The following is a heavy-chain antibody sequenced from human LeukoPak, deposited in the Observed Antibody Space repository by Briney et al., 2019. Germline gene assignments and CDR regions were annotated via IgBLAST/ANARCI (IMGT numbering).Heavy chain of an antibody. D-gene: IGHD5-18*01. J-gene: IGHJ4*02. CDR3: ARVAGGGYSEPWLLDY. CDR2: IIPIFGTA. CDR1: GYTFTSYA. Sequence: GASVKVSCKASGYTFTSYAIQWVRQAPGQGLEWMGGIIPIFGTANYAQKFQGRVTITADESTSTAYMGLSSLRSEDTAVYYCARVAGGGYSEPWLLDYWGQGTLVTVSS. V-gene: IGHV1-69*13.